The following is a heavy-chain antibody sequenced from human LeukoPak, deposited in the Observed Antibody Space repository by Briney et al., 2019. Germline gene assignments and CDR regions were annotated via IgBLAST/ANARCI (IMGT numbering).Heavy chain of an antibody. CDR3: ARRYYGSGSYYTWFDP. Sequence: GESLKISCKCSGYSFTSYWIGWVRQMPGKGLEWMGIIYPGDSDTSYSPSFQGQVTISAAKSISTAYLQWSSLKASDTAMYYCARRYYGSGSYYTWFDPWGQGTLVTVSS. CDR1: GYSFTSYW. CDR2: IYPGDSDT. V-gene: IGHV5-51*01. D-gene: IGHD3-10*01. J-gene: IGHJ5*02.